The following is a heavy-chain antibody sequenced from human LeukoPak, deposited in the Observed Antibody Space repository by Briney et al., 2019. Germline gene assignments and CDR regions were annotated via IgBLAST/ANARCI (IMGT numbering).Heavy chain of an antibody. J-gene: IGHJ4*02. CDR3: ARAVSGRFDY. CDR1: GGSFSGYH. Sequence: SETLSLTCAVYGGSFSGYHWGWIRQPPGKGLEWTGYIYYSGSTNYNPSLNSRVTISVDTSKNQFSLRLSSVTAADTAIYYCARAVSGRFDYWGQGTLVTVSS. D-gene: IGHD6-19*01. CDR2: IYYSGST. V-gene: IGHV4-59*08.